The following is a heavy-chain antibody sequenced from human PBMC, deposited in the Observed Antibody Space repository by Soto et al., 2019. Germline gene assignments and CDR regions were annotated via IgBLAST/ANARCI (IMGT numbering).Heavy chain of an antibody. J-gene: IGHJ3*02. CDR2: IWFDGSDK. V-gene: IGHV3-33*01. Sequence: QVQLVESGGGVVQPGRSLRLSRAASGFTFSSYGMHWVRQAPGKGLEWVALIWFDGSDKYYTESVKGRFTISRDNSKSTLYLQMNSLRAEDTAVYYCARLYCSASSCYSVGAFDIRGQGTMVTVSS. CDR3: ARLYCSASSCYSVGAFDI. D-gene: IGHD2-15*01. CDR1: GFTFSSYG.